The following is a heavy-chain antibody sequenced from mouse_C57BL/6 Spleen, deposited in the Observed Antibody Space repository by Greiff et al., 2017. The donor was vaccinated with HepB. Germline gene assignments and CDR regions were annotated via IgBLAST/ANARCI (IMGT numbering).Heavy chain of an antibody. J-gene: IGHJ4*01. CDR3: ARRGYGSFYAMDY. V-gene: IGHV1-81*01. CDR1: GYTFTSYG. D-gene: IGHD1-1*01. CDR2: IYPRSGNT. Sequence: VQLQQSGAELARPGASVKLSCKASGYTFTSYGISWVKQRTGQGLEWIGEIYPRSGNTYYNEKFKGKATLTADKSSSTAYMALRSLTSEDSAVYFCARRGYGSFYAMDYWGQGTSVTVSS.